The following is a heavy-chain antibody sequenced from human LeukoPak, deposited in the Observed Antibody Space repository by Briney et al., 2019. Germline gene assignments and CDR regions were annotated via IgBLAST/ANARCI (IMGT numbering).Heavy chain of an antibody. D-gene: IGHD3-10*01. Sequence: GGSLRLSCATSGFTFSSYAMSWVRQAPGKGLEWVSGIGASGGSTYYADSVKGRFTISRDNSKDTLFLQMNSLRAEDTAVYYCTRAFYYDSGSYGLDVWGQGTTVTVSS. J-gene: IGHJ6*02. V-gene: IGHV3-23*01. CDR2: IGASGGST. CDR3: TRAFYYDSGSYGLDV. CDR1: GFTFSSYA.